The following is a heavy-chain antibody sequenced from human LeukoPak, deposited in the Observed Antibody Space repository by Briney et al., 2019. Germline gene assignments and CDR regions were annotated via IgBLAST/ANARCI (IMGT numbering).Heavy chain of an antibody. D-gene: IGHD6-13*01. CDR3: AKDLRYSRSWSYFDC. Sequence: PGGSLRLSCAASGFIFSTYAMSRVRQAPGKGLEWVSTISGSGVNTYYADSVKGRFTISRDNSKNTLYLQMNSLRAEDTAVYYCAKDLRYSRSWSYFDCWGQGTLVTVSS. V-gene: IGHV3-23*01. J-gene: IGHJ4*02. CDR1: GFIFSTYA. CDR2: ISGSGVNT.